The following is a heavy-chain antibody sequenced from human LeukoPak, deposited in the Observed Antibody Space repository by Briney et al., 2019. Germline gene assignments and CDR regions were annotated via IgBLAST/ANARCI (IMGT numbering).Heavy chain of an antibody. CDR2: IRYDGSNK. CDR3: AREPFYTSRYMDV. CDR1: GFTFSSYG. Sequence: GGSLRLSCAASGFTFSSYGMHWVRQAPGKGLEWVAFIRYDGSNKYYADSVKGRFTISRDNSKNSLYLQMNSLRAEDTAVYYCAREPFYTSRYMDVWGKGTTVTVSS. J-gene: IGHJ6*03. V-gene: IGHV3-30*02. D-gene: IGHD3-3*01.